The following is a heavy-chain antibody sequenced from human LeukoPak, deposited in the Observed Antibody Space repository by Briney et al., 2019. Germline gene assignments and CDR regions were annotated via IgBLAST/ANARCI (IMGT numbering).Heavy chain of an antibody. V-gene: IGHV3-74*01. J-gene: IGHJ4*02. CDR2: INSDGSST. CDR3: ARAGRGLRYFDRLTYDY. CDR1: GFTFSSYW. D-gene: IGHD3-9*01. Sequence: GGSLRLSCAASGFTFSSYWMHWVRQAPGKGLVWVSHINSDGSSTTYADSVKGRFTISRDNAKNTLYLQMNSLRAEDTAVYYCARAGRGLRYFDRLTYDYWGQGTLVTVSS.